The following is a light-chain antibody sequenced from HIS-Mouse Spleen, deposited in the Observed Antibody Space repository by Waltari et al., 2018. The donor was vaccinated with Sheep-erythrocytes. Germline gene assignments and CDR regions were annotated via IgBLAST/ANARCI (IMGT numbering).Light chain of an antibody. V-gene: IGKV1-39*01. Sequence: DIQMTQSPSSLSAAVGDRVTIPCRASQSISSYLNWYQQKPAKAPKLLIYAASSLQSGVPSRFSGSGSGTDFTLTISSLQPEDFATYYCQQSYSTPQFTFGPGTKVDIK. CDR2: AAS. J-gene: IGKJ3*01. CDR3: QQSYSTPQFT. CDR1: QSISSY.